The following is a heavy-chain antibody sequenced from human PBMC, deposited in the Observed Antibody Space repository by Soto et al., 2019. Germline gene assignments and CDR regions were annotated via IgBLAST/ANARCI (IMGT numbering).Heavy chain of an antibody. Sequence: EVQLVESGGGLVQPGGSLRLSCAASGFTFSSDWMHWVRQAPGKGLVWVSRINSDGSSTGYADSVKGRFTISRDNAKNTLYLQMNSLRAEDTAVYYCVRTSLVVAAATREDYWGQGTLVTVSS. J-gene: IGHJ4*02. D-gene: IGHD2-15*01. CDR2: INSDGSST. V-gene: IGHV3-74*01. CDR3: VRTSLVVAAATREDY. CDR1: GFTFSSDW.